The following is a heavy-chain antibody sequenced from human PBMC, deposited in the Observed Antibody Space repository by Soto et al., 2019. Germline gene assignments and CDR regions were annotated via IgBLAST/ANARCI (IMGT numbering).Heavy chain of an antibody. J-gene: IGHJ5*02. V-gene: IGHV3-7*01. CDR1: GFTFSSYW. CDR3: ARDLRYCSSTSCRKNWFDP. CDR2: IKQDGSEK. Sequence: EVQLVESGGGLVQPGGSLRLSCAASGFTFSSYWMSWVRLAPGKGLEWVANIKQDGSEKYYVDSVKGRFPISRDNAKNSLYLQMNSLRAEDTAVYYCARDLRYCSSTSCRKNWFDPWGQGTLVTVSS. D-gene: IGHD2-2*01.